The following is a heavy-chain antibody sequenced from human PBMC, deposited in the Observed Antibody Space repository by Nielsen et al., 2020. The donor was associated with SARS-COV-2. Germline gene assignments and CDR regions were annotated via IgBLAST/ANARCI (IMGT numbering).Heavy chain of an antibody. CDR2: IWYDGSNK. J-gene: IGHJ6*03. D-gene: IGHD6-19*01. V-gene: IGHV3-33*01. Sequence: GESLKISCAASGFTFSSYGMHWVRQAPGKGLEWVAVIWYDGSNKYYADSVKGRFTISRDNSKNTLYLQMNSLRAEDTAVYYCARDPLGGSGWLYYYYYYYMDVWGKGTTVTVSS. CDR3: ARDPLGGSGWLYYYYYYYMDV. CDR1: GFTFSSYG.